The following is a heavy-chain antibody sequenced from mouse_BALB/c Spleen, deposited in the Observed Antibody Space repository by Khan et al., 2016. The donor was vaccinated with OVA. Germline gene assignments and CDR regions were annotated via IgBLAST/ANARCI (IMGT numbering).Heavy chain of an antibody. CDR2: IWTGGNT. CDR1: GFSLTSYG. Sequence: VQLQESGPGLVAPSQSLSITCTVSGFSLTSYGVHWVRQPPGKGLEWLGVIWTGGNTNYNSALLSSLSISKDNSKSQVFLKMNSLQTDDTAMYYCARYYGNYGWYFDVWGAGTTVTVSA. J-gene: IGHJ1*01. V-gene: IGHV2-9*02. D-gene: IGHD2-1*01. CDR3: ARYYGNYGWYFDV.